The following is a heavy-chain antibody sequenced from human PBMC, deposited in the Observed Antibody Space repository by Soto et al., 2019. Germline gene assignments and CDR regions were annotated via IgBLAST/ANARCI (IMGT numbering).Heavy chain of an antibody. Sequence: ASVKVSCKASGYFFTTYGISWVRQAPGQGLEWMGWISPYNGNTKYAQSFQGRVTMTTDTSTYTAYMELRSLRSDDPAVYYCARDFGSDLSAPGAVFDYWGQGTVVTVSS. V-gene: IGHV1-18*04. D-gene: IGHD3-3*01. CDR3: ARDFGSDLSAPGAVFDY. CDR2: ISPYNGNT. J-gene: IGHJ4*02. CDR1: GYFFTTYG.